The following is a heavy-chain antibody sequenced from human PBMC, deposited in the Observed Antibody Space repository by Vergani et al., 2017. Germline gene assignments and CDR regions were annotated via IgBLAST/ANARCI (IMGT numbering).Heavy chain of an antibody. Sequence: QVQLQQWGAGLLKPSETLSLTCAVHGGSFSGYYWSWIRKPQGKGLEWIGEINHSGSTNYNPSLKSRVTISVDTSKNQFSLKLSSVTAADTAVYYCARMGGYDEGDAFRIGYFDSWGPGILVTVSS. D-gene: IGHD3-22*01. CDR2: INHSGST. CDR3: ARMGGYDEGDAFRIGYFDS. V-gene: IGHV4-34*01. CDR1: GGSFSGYY. J-gene: IGHJ4*02.